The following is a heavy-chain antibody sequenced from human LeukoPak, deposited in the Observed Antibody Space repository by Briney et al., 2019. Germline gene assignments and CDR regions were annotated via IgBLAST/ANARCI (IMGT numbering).Heavy chain of an antibody. CDR2: IWPDGSNK. D-gene: IGHD6-13*01. Sequence: GRSLRLSCVASGFTFSTYGIHWVRQAPGKGLEWVAVIWPDGSNKYYADSVKGRFTISRDNSKNTLYLQMNSLRAEDTAVYYCAKGRQQRGALDIWGQGTMVTVSS. CDR3: AKGRQQRGALDI. J-gene: IGHJ3*02. CDR1: GFTFSTYG. V-gene: IGHV3-33*06.